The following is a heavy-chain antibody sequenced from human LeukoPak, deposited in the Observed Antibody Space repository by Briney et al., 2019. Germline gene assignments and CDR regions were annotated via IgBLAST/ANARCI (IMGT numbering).Heavy chain of an antibody. CDR1: GFIFNNYE. V-gene: IGHV3-48*03. CDR3: TRGSSED. Sequence: GGSLRLSCAASGFIFNNYEMNWVRQAPGKGLEWVSYISSSGSTIFYADSVKGRFTISRDSAKNSLYLQMNGLRAEDTAIYYCTRGSSEDWGQGTLVTVFS. J-gene: IGHJ4*02. D-gene: IGHD3-10*01. CDR2: ISSSGSTI.